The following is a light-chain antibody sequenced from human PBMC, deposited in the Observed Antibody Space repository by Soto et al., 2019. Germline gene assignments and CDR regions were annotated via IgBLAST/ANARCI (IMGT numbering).Light chain of an antibody. V-gene: IGLV2-14*01. Sequence: QSALTQPASLSGSPGQSITISCTGTSSDVGGYNYVAWYQQLPDKAPKLLIYNVSYRPSGVSIRFSGSKSANTASLTISGLLPEDEADYYCTSYTNISTYVFGTGTKVTVL. CDR2: NVS. CDR3: TSYTNISTYV. CDR1: SSDVGGYNY. J-gene: IGLJ1*01.